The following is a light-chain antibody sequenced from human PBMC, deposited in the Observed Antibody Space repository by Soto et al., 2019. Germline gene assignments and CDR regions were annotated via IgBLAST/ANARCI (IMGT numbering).Light chain of an antibody. J-gene: IGKJ5*01. Sequence: EIVMTQSPATLSVSPGERVTLSCRASQSVSSYVAWYQQKPGQAPRLLIYAASTRATGISDRFSGSGSGTDFTLVISRLDPDDFAVYYCQHNGRSFGQGTRLEIK. V-gene: IGKV3-20*01. CDR2: AAS. CDR3: QHNGRS. CDR1: QSVSSY.